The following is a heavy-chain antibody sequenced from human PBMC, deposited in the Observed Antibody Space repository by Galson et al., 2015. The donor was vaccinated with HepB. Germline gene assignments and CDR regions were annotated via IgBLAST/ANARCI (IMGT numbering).Heavy chain of an antibody. J-gene: IGHJ1*01. CDR1: GGTFSSYA. V-gene: IGHV1-69*04. D-gene: IGHD2-2*02. CDR3: ARGADIVVVPAAIPSNEYFLH. Sequence: SVKVSCKASGGTFSSYAISWVRQAPGQGLEWMGRIIPILGIANYAQKFQGRVTITADKSTSTAYMELSSLRSEDTAVYYCARGADIVVVPAAIPSNEYFLHWGQGTLVTVSS. CDR2: IIPILGIA.